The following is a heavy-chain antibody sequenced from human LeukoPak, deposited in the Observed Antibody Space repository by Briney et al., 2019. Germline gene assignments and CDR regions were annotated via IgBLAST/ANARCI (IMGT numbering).Heavy chain of an antibody. D-gene: IGHD3-16*02. CDR2: ITPTGGA. V-gene: IGHV4-34*01. CDR1: GGSFSGYY. CDR3: ARIAFGGHIVAQDY. Sequence: SETLSLTCAVYGGSFSGYYWSWIRQPPGKGLEWIEEITPTGGAKYSPPLKSRVTISVDTSKNQFSLRLRSVTAADTAMYYCARIAFGGHIVAQDYWGQGTLVSVSS. J-gene: IGHJ4*02.